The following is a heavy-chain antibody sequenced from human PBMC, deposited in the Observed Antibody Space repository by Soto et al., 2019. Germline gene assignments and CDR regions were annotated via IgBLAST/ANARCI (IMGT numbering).Heavy chain of an antibody. CDR2: IIPIFGTA. CDR3: ATLDYGDSYFYGMDV. V-gene: IGHV1-69*13. D-gene: IGHD4-17*01. Sequence: SVKVSFKASGCTFSSYSISWVRQAPGQGLEWMGVIIPIFGTANYTQKFQGRVTFTADEATSTAYMELSALRSEDTPGYYLATLDYGDSYFYGMDVWGHGTKVTVS. CDR1: GCTFSSYS. J-gene: IGHJ6*02.